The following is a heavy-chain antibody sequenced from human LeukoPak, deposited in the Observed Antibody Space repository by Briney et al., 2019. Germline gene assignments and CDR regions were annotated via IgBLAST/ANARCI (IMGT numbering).Heavy chain of an antibody. D-gene: IGHD3-10*01. V-gene: IGHV7-4-1*02. CDR3: ARESTGNLPYGSGSYYKVVHSPQDY. Sequence: ASVKVSCRASGYTFTSYAMNWVRQAPGQGLEWMGWINTNTGNPTYAQGFTGRFVFSLDTSVSTAYLQISSLKAEDTAVYYCARESTGNLPYGSGSYYKVVHSPQDYWGQGTLVTVSS. CDR1: GYTFTSYA. CDR2: INTNTGNP. J-gene: IGHJ4*02.